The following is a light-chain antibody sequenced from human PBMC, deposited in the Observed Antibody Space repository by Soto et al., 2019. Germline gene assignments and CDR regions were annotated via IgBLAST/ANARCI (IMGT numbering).Light chain of an antibody. V-gene: IGKV1-5*03. CDR3: QQYNSYSTWT. Sequence: DIQMTQSPSTLSAPVGHRVTITCRASQSISSRLAWYQQKPGKAPQVLIYKASSLQSGVPSRLSGSGSGTEFTLTISSLQPDDFATYYCQQYNSYSTWTFGQGTKVDIK. J-gene: IGKJ1*01. CDR2: KAS. CDR1: QSISSR.